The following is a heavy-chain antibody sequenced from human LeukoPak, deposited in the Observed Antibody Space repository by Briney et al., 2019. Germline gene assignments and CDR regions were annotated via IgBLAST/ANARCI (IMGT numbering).Heavy chain of an antibody. CDR3: ARPYSANWHPHPYRMDV. CDR1: GDIFRRYG. J-gene: IGHJ6*02. Sequence: GASVKVSYKASGDIFRRYGVTWARQAPGQGPEWMGWVRPYNGDPEYAQKFQGRVTMSTDTSTDTSYMELRSLGSDDTAVYYCARPYSANWHPHPYRMDVWGQGTTVIVSS. D-gene: IGHD1-1*01. CDR2: VRPYNGDP. V-gene: IGHV1-18*04.